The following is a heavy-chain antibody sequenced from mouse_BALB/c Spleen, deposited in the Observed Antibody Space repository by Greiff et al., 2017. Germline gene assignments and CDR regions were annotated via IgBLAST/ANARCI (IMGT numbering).Heavy chain of an antibody. CDR2: ISSGGST. CDR1: GFTFSSYA. CDR3: ARDYRYDY. Sequence: EVQLVESGGGLVKPGGSLKLSCAASGFTFSSYAMSWVRQTPEKRLEWVASISSGGSTYYPDSVKGRFTISRDNARNILYLQMSSLRSEDTAMYYCARDYRYDYWGQGTLVTVSA. V-gene: IGHV5-6-5*01. J-gene: IGHJ3*01. D-gene: IGHD2-14*01.